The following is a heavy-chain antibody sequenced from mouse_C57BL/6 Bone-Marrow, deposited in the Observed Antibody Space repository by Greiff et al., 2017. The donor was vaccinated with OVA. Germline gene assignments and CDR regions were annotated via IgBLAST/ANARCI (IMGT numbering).Heavy chain of an antibody. CDR3: ARGGDLLQMDY. CDR1: GYTFTDYY. CDR2: IYPGSGNT. J-gene: IGHJ4*01. D-gene: IGHD2-1*01. Sequence: QVQLQQSGAELVRPGASVKLSCKASGYTFTDYYINWVKQRPGQGLEWIARIYPGSGNTYYNEKFKGKATLTSEKSSSTAYMQLSSLTSEDSAVYFCARGGDLLQMDYWGQGTSVTVSS. V-gene: IGHV1-76*01.